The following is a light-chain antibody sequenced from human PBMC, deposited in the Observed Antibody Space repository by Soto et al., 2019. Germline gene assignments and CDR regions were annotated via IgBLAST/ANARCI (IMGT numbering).Light chain of an antibody. Sequence: QSVLTQPHSASGTPGQRVTISCSGSSSNIGTSSVHWFQQLPGTAPKLLISTTNQRPSEVPERFSGSKSGTSASLAISGLQSEDEADYYCVAWDDSLNGHVFGTGTKVTVL. CDR3: VAWDDSLNGHV. CDR2: TTN. CDR1: SSNIGTSS. V-gene: IGLV1-44*01. J-gene: IGLJ1*01.